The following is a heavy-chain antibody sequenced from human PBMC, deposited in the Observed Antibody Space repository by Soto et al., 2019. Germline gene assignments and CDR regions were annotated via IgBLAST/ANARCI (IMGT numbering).Heavy chain of an antibody. J-gene: IGHJ3*01. Sequence: QVHLVEYGGGVVRPGTSLRLSCAASGINFSDYGIHWVRQAPGKGLEWVAVIWYDGSQKYYADSVRGRFTISRDNSKNTVYLQLNSLRLEDTAVYYCEGRDDPFHVWGQGTIVTVSS. CDR2: IWYDGSQK. CDR1: GINFSDYG. CDR3: EGRDDPFHV. V-gene: IGHV3-33*01.